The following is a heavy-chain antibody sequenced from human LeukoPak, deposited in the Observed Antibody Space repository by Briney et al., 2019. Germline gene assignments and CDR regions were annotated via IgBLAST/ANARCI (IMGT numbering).Heavy chain of an antibody. CDR1: GFTFSNAW. CDR3: AKDRCYYDSSGCAFDY. D-gene: IGHD3-22*01. CDR2: ISGSGGRI. Sequence: GGSLRLSCAASGFTFSNAWMSWVRQAPGKGLEWVSAISGSGGRIYYGASVKGRFTISRDNTKNSLYLQMNSLRAEDMALYYCAKDRCYYDSSGCAFDYWGQGTLVTVSS. V-gene: IGHV3-23*01. J-gene: IGHJ4*02.